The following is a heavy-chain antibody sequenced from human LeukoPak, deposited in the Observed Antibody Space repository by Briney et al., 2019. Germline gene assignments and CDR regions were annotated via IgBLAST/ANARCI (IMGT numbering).Heavy chain of an antibody. J-gene: IGHJ5*02. CDR2: INHSGST. CDR3: ARGPFIAAAGTRGNWFDP. V-gene: IGHV4-34*01. D-gene: IGHD6-13*01. Sequence: TSETLSLTCAVYGGSFSGYYWSWIRQPPGKGLEWIGEINHSGSTNYNPSLKSRVTISVDTSKNQFSLKLSSVTAADTAVYYCARGPFIAAAGTRGNWFDPWGQGTLVTVSS. CDR1: GGSFSGYY.